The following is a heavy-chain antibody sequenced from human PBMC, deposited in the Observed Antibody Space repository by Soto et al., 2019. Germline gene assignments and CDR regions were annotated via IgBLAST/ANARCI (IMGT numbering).Heavy chain of an antibody. CDR1: GGTFSSYA. J-gene: IGHJ6*02. CDR3: ARSLGYCSSTSCYAGHSYYYYGMDV. V-gene: IGHV1-69*04. D-gene: IGHD2-2*01. Sequence: ASVKVSCKASGGTFSSYAISWVRQAPGQGLEWMGRIIPILGIANYAQKFQGRVTITADKSTSTAYMELSSLRSEDTAVYYCARSLGYCSSTSCYAGHSYYYYGMDVWGQGTTVTVSS. CDR2: IIPILGIA.